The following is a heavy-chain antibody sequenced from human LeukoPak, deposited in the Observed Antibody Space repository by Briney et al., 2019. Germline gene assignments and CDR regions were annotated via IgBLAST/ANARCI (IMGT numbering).Heavy chain of an antibody. D-gene: IGHD2-2*01. J-gene: IGHJ6*03. Sequence: ASVKVSCKASGYTFTSYDINWVRQATGQGLGWMGWMNPNSGNTGYAQKFQGRVTIARNTSISTAYMELSSLRSEDTAVYYCARGVVPAAQTSYYFYYMDVWGKGTTVTVSS. CDR3: ARGVVPAAQTSYYFYYMDV. CDR1: GYTFTSYD. CDR2: MNPNSGNT. V-gene: IGHV1-8*03.